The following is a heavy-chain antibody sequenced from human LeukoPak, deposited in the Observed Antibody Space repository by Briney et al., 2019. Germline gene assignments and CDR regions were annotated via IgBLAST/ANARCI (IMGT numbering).Heavy chain of an antibody. V-gene: IGHV4-39*07. Sequence: SETLSLTCSVSGGSFSVSGYYWGWMRQPPGKGLEWIGNIYFSGNEYYNPSLKSRVAISVDTSKSQVSLRLSSVTAADTAVYYCAIFLEWSNGGFDYWGQGTLVTVSS. CDR2: IYFSGNE. J-gene: IGHJ4*02. D-gene: IGHD3-3*01. CDR1: GGSFSVSGYY. CDR3: AIFLEWSNGGFDY.